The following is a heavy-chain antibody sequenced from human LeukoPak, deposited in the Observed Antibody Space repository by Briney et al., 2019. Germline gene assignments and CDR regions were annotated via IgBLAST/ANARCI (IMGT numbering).Heavy chain of an antibody. V-gene: IGHV1-24*01. D-gene: IGHD2-15*01. CDR2: FDPEDGET. J-gene: IGHJ5*02. CDR1: GYTLTELS. CDR3: VYRGGGSQSTWFDP. Sequence: ASVKVSCKVSGYTLTELSMHWVRQAPGKGLEWMGGFDPEDGETIYAQKFQGRVTMTEDTSTDTAYMELSSLRSEDTAVYYCVYRGGGSQSTWFDPWGQGPLVPVSS.